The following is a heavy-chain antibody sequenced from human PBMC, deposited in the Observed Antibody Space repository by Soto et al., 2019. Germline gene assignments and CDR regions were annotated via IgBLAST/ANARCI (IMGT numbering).Heavy chain of an antibody. Sequence: QVQLVQSGAEVKKPGAAVEVSCKASGYTFINYYIHWVRQAPGQGLEWMGIINPNGGSTNYAQNFQGRVTMTRDTSTSTVYMELNSLRSEDTAVYFCARDGWFSALRVPFGMDVWGQGTTVTVSS. CDR2: INPNGGST. CDR3: ARDGWFSALRVPFGMDV. J-gene: IGHJ6*02. D-gene: IGHD3-10*01. V-gene: IGHV1-46*01. CDR1: GYTFINYY.